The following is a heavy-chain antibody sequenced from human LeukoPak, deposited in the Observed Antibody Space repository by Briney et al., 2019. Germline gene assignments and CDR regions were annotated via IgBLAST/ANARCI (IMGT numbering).Heavy chain of an antibody. V-gene: IGHV3-33*06. Sequence: PGRSLRLSCAASGFTFSSYGMHWVRQAPGKGLEWVAVIWYDGSNKYYADSVKGRFTISRDNSKNTLYLQMNSLRAEDTAVYYCAKESSWYGAFDIWGQGTMVTVSS. CDR1: GFTFSSYG. CDR2: IWYDGSNK. CDR3: AKESSWYGAFDI. D-gene: IGHD6-13*01. J-gene: IGHJ3*02.